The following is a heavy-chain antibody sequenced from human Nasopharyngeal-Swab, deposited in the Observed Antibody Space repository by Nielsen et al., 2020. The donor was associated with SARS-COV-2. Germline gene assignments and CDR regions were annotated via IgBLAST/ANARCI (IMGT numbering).Heavy chain of an antibody. J-gene: IGHJ4*02. CDR1: GYTFTSYD. D-gene: IGHD3-10*01. CDR2: MNPNSGNT. V-gene: IGHV1-8*01. CDR3: ARLAPDTVRGTPKDY. Sequence: ASVKVSCKASGYTFTSYDINWVRQATGQGLEWMGWMNPNSGNTGYAQKFQGRVTMTRNTSISTACMELSSLRSEDTAVYYCARLAPDTVRGTPKDYWGQGTLVTVSS.